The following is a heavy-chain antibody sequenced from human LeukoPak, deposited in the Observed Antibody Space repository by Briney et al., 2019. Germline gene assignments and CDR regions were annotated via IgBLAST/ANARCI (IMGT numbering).Heavy chain of an antibody. V-gene: IGHV3-30*02. CDR1: GFTFSSYW. CDR3: AKDRCSNGIGCYYYYTDV. CDR2: IQYDGSNE. Sequence: GGSLRLSCAASGFTFSSYWMHWVRQAPGKGLEWVAYIQYDGSNEQYAHSVKGRFRISRDSSKNILYLQMNSLRAEDTAVYYCAKDRCSNGIGCYYYYTDVWGKGTTVTISS. J-gene: IGHJ6*03. D-gene: IGHD2-8*01.